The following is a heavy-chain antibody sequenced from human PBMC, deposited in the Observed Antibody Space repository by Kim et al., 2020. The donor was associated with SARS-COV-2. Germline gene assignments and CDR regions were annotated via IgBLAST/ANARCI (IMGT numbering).Heavy chain of an antibody. D-gene: IGHD2-15*01. J-gene: IGHJ2*01. CDR1: GFTFSNYA. CDR2: IVGDATST. Sequence: GGSLRLSCAASGFTFSNYAMSWVRQAPGKGLEWVSSIVGDATSTHYVDSVKGRFTISRDNSKNTLYLRMDSLRVEDTAEYYCAKDLDWHCIGGNCYPAGRRYFDLWGRGTLVTVSP. V-gene: IGHV3-23*01. CDR3: AKDLDWHCIGGNCYPAGRRYFDL.